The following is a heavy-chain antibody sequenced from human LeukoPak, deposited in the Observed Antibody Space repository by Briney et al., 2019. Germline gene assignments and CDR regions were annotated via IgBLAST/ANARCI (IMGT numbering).Heavy chain of an antibody. D-gene: IGHD6-19*01. Sequence: GGSLRLSCAASGFTFSSYSMNWVRQAPGKGLEWVSSISSSSSYIYYADLVKGRFTISRDNAKNSLYLQMNSLRAEDTAVYYCARDNSPKYSSGWYDYGYWGQGTLVTVSS. CDR2: ISSSSSYI. CDR1: GFTFSSYS. CDR3: ARDNSPKYSSGWYDYGY. V-gene: IGHV3-21*01. J-gene: IGHJ4*02.